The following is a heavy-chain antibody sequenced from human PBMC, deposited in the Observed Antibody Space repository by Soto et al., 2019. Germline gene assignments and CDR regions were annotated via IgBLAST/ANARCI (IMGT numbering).Heavy chain of an antibody. V-gene: IGHV4-38-2*01. D-gene: IGHD7-27*01. J-gene: IGHJ5*01. CDR3: ARGRYCLTGRCFPNWFDS. CDR2: THHQYGATT. CDR1: GYSISSGHY. Sequence: PSETLSLTCGVSGYSISSGHYWGWIRQPPGKGLEWIGSTHHQYGATTYYNPSFESRVAISVDTSKSQFSLNVTSVTAADTAVYFCARGRYCLTGRCFPNWFDSWGQGALVTVSS.